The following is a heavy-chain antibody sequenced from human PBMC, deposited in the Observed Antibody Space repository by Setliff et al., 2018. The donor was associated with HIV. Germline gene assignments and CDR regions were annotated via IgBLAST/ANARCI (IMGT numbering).Heavy chain of an antibody. CDR3: ARERFGWFDP. V-gene: IGHV3-53*01. CDR2: IYSGGST. D-gene: IGHD3-10*01. Sequence: PGESLKISCAASGFTVSSNYMSWVRQAPGKGLEWVSVIYSGGSTYYADSVKGRFTISRDNSKNTLYLQMNSLRAEDTAVYYCARERFGWFDPWGQGTLVTVSS. J-gene: IGHJ5*02. CDR1: GFTVSSNY.